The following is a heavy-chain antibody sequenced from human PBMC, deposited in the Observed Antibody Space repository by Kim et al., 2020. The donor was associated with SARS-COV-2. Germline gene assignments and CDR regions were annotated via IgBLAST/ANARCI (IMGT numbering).Heavy chain of an antibody. Sequence: GGSLRLSCAASGFTFSTSGMHWVRQAPGKGLEWVAGISKDGSDKLYADSVKGRFTISRDNSKKTLDLQMNSLRLEDMAVYYCVKEVAGNYPDWGQGTLVTVSS. CDR2: ISKDGSDK. V-gene: IGHV3-30*18. CDR1: GFTFSTSG. D-gene: IGHD1-7*01. CDR3: VKEVAGNYPD. J-gene: IGHJ4*02.